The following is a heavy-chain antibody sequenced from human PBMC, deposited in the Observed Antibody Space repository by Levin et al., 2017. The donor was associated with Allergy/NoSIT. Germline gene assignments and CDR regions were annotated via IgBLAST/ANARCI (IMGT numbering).Heavy chain of an antibody. CDR3: ARDRGSSGWYPGGMDV. D-gene: IGHD6-19*01. J-gene: IGHJ6*02. CDR2: IYSGGST. Sequence: GESLKISCAASGFTVSSHYMSWVRQAPGKGLEWVSVIYSGGSTYYADSVKGRFTISRDNSKNTLYLQMNSLRAEDTAVYYCARDRGSSGWYPGGMDVWGQGTTVTVSS. CDR1: GFTVSSHY. V-gene: IGHV3-53*01.